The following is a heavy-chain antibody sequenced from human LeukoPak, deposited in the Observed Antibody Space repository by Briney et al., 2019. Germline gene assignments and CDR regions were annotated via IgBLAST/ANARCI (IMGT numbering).Heavy chain of an antibody. CDR1: GVSISSSNYY. D-gene: IGHD2-2*01. CDR2: IHYSGST. CDR3: ARHEDQAYGMVV. V-gene: IGHV4-39*01. Sequence: ASETLSLTCTVSGVSISSSNYYWGWIRQPPGKGLEWIGSIHYSGSTYYNPSLKSRVTISVDTSKNHFSLKLSSVTAADTAVYYCARHEDQAYGMVVWGYGTTVTVSS. J-gene: IGHJ6*04.